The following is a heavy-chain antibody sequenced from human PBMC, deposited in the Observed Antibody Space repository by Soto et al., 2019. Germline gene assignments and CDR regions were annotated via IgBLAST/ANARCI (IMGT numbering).Heavy chain of an antibody. V-gene: IGHV4-34*01. CDR1: GGSFSGYY. J-gene: IGHJ6*02. CDR2: INHSGST. CDR3: ARALVGVGYYYYGMDV. Sequence: QVQLQQWGAGLLKPSETLSLTCAVYGGSFSGYYWSWIRQPPGKGLEWMGEINHSGSTNYNPSLKSRVTISVDTSKNQSYLKLSSVTAADTAVYYCARALVGVGYYYYGMDVWGQGTKVTVSS. D-gene: IGHD2-21*01.